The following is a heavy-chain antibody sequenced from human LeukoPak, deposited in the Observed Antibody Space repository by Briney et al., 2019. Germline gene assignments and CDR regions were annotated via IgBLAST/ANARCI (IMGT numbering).Heavy chain of an antibody. CDR1: GFTFSSYA. Sequence: TGGSLRLSCAASGFTFSSYAMHWVRQAPGKGLEWVAVISYDGSNKYYADSVKGRFTISRDNSKNTLYLQMNSLRAEDTAVYYCARDLWLFDYWGQGTLVTVSS. J-gene: IGHJ4*02. D-gene: IGHD3-10*01. CDR3: ARDLWLFDY. CDR2: ISYDGSNK. V-gene: IGHV3-30*04.